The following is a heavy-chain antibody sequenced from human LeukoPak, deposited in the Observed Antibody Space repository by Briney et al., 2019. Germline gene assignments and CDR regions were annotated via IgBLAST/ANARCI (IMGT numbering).Heavy chain of an antibody. V-gene: IGHV3-20*01. CDR1: GFTFDGYG. CDR2: INWNGGST. D-gene: IGHD2-15*01. J-gene: IGHJ3*02. Sequence: GGSLRLSCAASGFTFDGYGMSWVRQAPGKGLEWVSGINWNGGSTGYADSVKGRFTISRDNAKNSLYLQMNSLRAEDTALYHCARALGYCSGGSCFNDAFDIRGQGTMVTVSS. CDR3: ARALGYCSGGSCFNDAFDI.